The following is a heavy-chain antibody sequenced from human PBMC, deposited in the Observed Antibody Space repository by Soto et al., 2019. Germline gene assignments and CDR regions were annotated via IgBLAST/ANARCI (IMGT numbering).Heavy chain of an antibody. Sequence: EVQLVESGGGLVQPGGSLRLSCAASGFTFNTYAMHWVRQAPGRGLEYVSAISSDGSSSFYADSVKGKFTISRDNSKDTLYLQMGSLRAEDMAVYYCARSLVHDQLYCTGATCYAMGAFDIWGQGTRVIVSS. D-gene: IGHD2-2*01. J-gene: IGHJ3*02. CDR2: ISSDGSSS. CDR3: ARSLVHDQLYCTGATCYAMGAFDI. V-gene: IGHV3-64*07. CDR1: GFTFNTYA.